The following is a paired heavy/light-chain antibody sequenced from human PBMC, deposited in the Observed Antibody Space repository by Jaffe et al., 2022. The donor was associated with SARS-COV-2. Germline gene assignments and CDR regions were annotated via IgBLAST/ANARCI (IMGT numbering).Heavy chain of an antibody. Sequence: QVHLVESGGGLVKPGGSLRLSCEASGFAFSDCYMSWIRQAPGKGLEWISYISSSGSTMFYADSVKGRFTVSRDNAKNSLYLQMNSLRVEDTAIYYCTCYMGLNWFDPWGQGTLVTVSS. CDR3: TCYMGLNWFDP. D-gene: IGHD2-2*02. J-gene: IGHJ5*02. CDR2: ISSSGSTM. CDR1: GFAFSDCY. V-gene: IGHV3-11*01.
Light chain of an antibody. CDR2: KDN. CDR3: QTADNTGSSVV. CDR1: ALPKQY. Sequence: SYDLTQPTSVSVSPGQTARITCSGDALPKQYGNWYQQKAGQAPVLVIYKDNKRPSGIPERFSGSNSGTRVTLTISGVQAEDEADYYCQTADNTGSSVVFGGGTKLTVL. J-gene: IGLJ3*02. V-gene: IGLV3-25*03.